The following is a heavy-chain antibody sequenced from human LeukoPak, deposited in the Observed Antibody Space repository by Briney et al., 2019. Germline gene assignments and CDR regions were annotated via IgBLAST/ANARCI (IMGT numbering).Heavy chain of an antibody. J-gene: IGHJ4*02. D-gene: IGHD3-22*01. CDR3: ARRPYYYDSSGYYSFDY. Sequence: SETLSLTCAVYGGSFSGYYWSWIRQPPAKGLEWIGEINHSGSTNYNPSLKSRVTISVDTSKNQFSLKLSSVTAADTAVYYCARRPYYYDSSGYYSFDYWGQGTLVTVSS. CDR1: GGSFSGYY. CDR2: INHSGST. V-gene: IGHV4-34*01.